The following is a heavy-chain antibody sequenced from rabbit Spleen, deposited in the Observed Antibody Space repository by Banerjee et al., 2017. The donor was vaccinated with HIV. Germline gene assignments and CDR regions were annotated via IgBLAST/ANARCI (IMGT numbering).Heavy chain of an antibody. V-gene: IGHV1S45*01. CDR1: GFTLSSYY. CDR2: IYTGSSGST. D-gene: IGHD7-1*01. Sequence: QEQLVESGGGLVKPGASLTLTCTASGFTLSSYYMCWVRQAPGKGLEWIACIYTGSSGSTYYANWAKGRLTISKTSSTTVTLQMTSLTAADTATYFCATSIRGADYPTSLNLWGQGTLVTVS. J-gene: IGHJ6*01. CDR3: ATSIRGADYPTSLNL.